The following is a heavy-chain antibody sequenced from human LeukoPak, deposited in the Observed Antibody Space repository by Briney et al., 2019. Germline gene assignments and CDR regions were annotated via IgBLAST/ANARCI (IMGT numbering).Heavy chain of an antibody. D-gene: IGHD3-16*01. CDR3: ARFSQYYDSPTHYLDY. Sequence: PSETLSLTCTVSGGSFNSYSWSWIRQPPGERLEWIGYIYYSGSTNYNPSLKSRVTISIDTSKNQFSLKLSSVTAADTAVYYCARFSQYYDSPTHYLDYWGQGILVTVSS. CDR2: IYYSGST. V-gene: IGHV4-59*08. J-gene: IGHJ4*02. CDR1: GGSFNSYS.